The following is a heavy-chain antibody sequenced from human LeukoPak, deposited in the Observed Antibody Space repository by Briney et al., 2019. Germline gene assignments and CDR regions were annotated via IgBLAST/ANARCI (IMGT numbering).Heavy chain of an antibody. CDR2: ISSSTI. J-gene: IGHJ4*02. D-gene: IGHD2-2*01. CDR3: ARMDWDIVVVPAAFFDY. V-gene: IGHV3-48*01. Sequence: GGSLRLSCAASGFTFSSYSMDWVRQAPGKGLEGGSYISSSTIYYADSVKGRFTISRDNAKSSLYLQMNSLRAEDTAVYYCARMDWDIVVVPAAFFDYWGQGTLVTVSS. CDR1: GFTFSSYS.